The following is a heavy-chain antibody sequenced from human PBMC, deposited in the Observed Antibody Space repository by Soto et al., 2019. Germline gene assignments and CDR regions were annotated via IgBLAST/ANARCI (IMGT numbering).Heavy chain of an antibody. V-gene: IGHV1-69*13. Sequence: SVKVSCKASGYTFTRSGISWVRQAPGQGLEWMGGIIPIFGTANYAQKFQGRVTITADESTSTAYMELSSLRSEDTAVYYCARVGTDIVLVPAATQNWFDPWGQGTLVTVS. CDR1: GYTFTRSG. D-gene: IGHD2-2*01. J-gene: IGHJ5*02. CDR2: IIPIFGTA. CDR3: ARVGTDIVLVPAATQNWFDP.